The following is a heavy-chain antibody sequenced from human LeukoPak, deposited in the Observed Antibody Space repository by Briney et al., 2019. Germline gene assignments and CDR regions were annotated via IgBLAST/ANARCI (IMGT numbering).Heavy chain of an antibody. D-gene: IGHD4-11*01. Sequence: SETLSLTCAVYGGFFSAYYWSWIRQPPGKGLEWIGEINHSGSTNYDPSLKSRVTISVDTSKNKFSLKLSSVTAADTAVYYCARTTVTTDDAFDIWGQGTMVTVSS. V-gene: IGHV4-34*01. CDR2: INHSGST. CDR3: ARTTVTTDDAFDI. CDR1: GGFFSAYY. J-gene: IGHJ3*02.